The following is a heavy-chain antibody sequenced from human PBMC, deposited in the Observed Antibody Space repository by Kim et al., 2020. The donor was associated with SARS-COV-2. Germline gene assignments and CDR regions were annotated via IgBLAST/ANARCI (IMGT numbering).Heavy chain of an antibody. CDR2: IYPGDSDT. CDR1: GYSFTSHW. CDR3: ARRMVGDSRYYNMDV. D-gene: IGHD3-22*01. V-gene: IGHV5-51*01. Sequence: GESLKISCKASGYSFTSHWIGWVRQMPGKGLEWMGIIYPGDSDTIYSPSFQGQVTLSADKSISTAYLQWSSLKASDTAMYYCARRMVGDSRYYNMDVWGQGTTVTVSS. J-gene: IGHJ6*02.